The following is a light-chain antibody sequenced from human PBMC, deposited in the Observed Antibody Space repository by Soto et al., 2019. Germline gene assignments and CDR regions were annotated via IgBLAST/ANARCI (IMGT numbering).Light chain of an antibody. V-gene: IGLV2-23*02. CDR1: SSDVGSFNL. J-gene: IGLJ2*01. CDR3: CAYEGSSTSVV. Sequence: QSALTQPASMSGSPGQSITISCTGTSSDVGSFNLVSWYQHHPGKAPKLMIHEVSQRPSGVSDRFAGSKSGNTASLTISGLRAEDGADYYCCAYEGSSTSVVFGGGTKLAVL. CDR2: EVS.